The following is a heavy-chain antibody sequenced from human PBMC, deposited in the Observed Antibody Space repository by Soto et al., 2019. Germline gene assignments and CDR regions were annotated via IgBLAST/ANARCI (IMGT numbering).Heavy chain of an antibody. V-gene: IGHV1-8*01. CDR1: GYTFTSYD. CDR3: AREKTSYGMDV. Sequence: QVQLVQSGAEVKKPGASVKVSCKASGYTFTSYDINWVRQATGQGLEWMGWMNPNSGNTGYAQKFQGRVTMTRNTSIRTTYMELSTLSSEHTAVYYCAREKTSYGMDVWGQGTTVTVSS. J-gene: IGHJ6*02. CDR2: MNPNSGNT.